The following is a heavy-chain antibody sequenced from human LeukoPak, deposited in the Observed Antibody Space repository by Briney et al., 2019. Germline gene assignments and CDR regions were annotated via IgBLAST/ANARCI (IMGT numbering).Heavy chain of an antibody. CDR3: ARSPSVPAAINWFDP. V-gene: IGHV4-39*01. D-gene: IGHD2-2*01. J-gene: IGHJ5*02. CDR2: IYYSGST. Sequence: PSETLSLTCTVSGGSISSSSYYWGWIRQPPGKGLEWIGSIYYSGSTYYNPSLKSRVTISVDTSKNQFSLKLSSVTAADTAVYYCARSPSVPAAINWFDPWGQGTLVTVSS. CDR1: GGSISSSSYY.